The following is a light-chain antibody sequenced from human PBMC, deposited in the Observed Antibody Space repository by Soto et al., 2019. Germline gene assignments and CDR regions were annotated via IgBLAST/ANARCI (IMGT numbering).Light chain of an antibody. CDR3: QQYGTSRPT. Sequence: EIVLTQSPGTLSLSPGERATLSCRANESVSSSQLVWYQQKLGQAPRLPIYGASSRATGTPDRFSGSGSGTDFTLTISRLEPEDFAVYYCQQYGTSRPTFGGGTKVEIK. V-gene: IGKV3-20*01. J-gene: IGKJ4*01. CDR1: ESVSSSQ. CDR2: GAS.